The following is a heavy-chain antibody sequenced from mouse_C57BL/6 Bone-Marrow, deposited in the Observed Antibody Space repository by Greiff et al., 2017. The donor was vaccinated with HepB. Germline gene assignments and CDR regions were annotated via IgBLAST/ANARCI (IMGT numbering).Heavy chain of an antibody. Sequence: QVQLQQSGAELARPGASVKLSCKASGFTFTSYGISWVKQRTGQGLEWIGEIYPRSGNTYYNAKFKGKATLTADKSSSTAYMELRSLTSEDSAVYFGARQPPHYAMDYWGQGTSVTVSS. CDR2: IYPRSGNT. CDR3: ARQPPHYAMDY. J-gene: IGHJ4*01. CDR1: GFTFTSYG. V-gene: IGHV1-81*01.